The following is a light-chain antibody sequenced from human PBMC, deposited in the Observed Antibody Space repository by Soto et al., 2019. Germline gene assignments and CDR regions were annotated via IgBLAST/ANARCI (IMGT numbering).Light chain of an antibody. CDR1: QGIRND. J-gene: IGKJ2*01. CDR2: AAS. V-gene: IGKV1-6*01. Sequence: AIQMTQSPSSLSASVGDRVTITCRASQGIRNDLGWYQQKPGKAPKLLIYAASSLQSGVPSRFGGSGSGTDFTLTISSLQPEDFATYYCLQDYNYPPYTFGQGTKLEIK. CDR3: LQDYNYPPYT.